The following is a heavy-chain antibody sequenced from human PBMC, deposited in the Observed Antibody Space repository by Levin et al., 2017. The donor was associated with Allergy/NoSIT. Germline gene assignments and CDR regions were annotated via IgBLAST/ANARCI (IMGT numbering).Heavy chain of an antibody. V-gene: IGHV3-23*01. J-gene: IGHJ3*02. CDR3: AKDLAVAGGDDAFDS. CDR1: GFTFSSYA. CDR2: ISGSGGST. Sequence: GESLKISCAASGFTFSSYAMSWVRQAPGKGLEWVSAISGSGGSTYYADSVKGRFTISRDHSKNTLYLQMNSLRAEDTAVYYCAKDLAVAGGDDAFDSWGQGTMVTVSS. D-gene: IGHD6-19*01.